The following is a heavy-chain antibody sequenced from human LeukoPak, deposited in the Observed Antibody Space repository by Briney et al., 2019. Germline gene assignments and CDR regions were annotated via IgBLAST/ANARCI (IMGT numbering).Heavy chain of an antibody. D-gene: IGHD2/OR15-2a*01. Sequence: GGSLRLSCAASGFTFSSHEMNWVRQAPGKGLEWVAVIWYDGSNKYYADSVKGRFTISRDNSKNTLYLQMNSLRAEDTAVYYCARGDSTSTPRQYFQHWGQGTLVTVSS. CDR1: GFTFSSHE. V-gene: IGHV3-33*08. CDR3: ARGDSTSTPRQYFQH. J-gene: IGHJ1*01. CDR2: IWYDGSNK.